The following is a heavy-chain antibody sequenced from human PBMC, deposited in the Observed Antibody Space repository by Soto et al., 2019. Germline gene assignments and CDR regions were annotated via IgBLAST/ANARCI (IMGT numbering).Heavy chain of an antibody. CDR3: TKVPVTYSYFDS. D-gene: IGHD2-15*01. CDR2: LSGSGVAA. V-gene: IGHV3-23*01. Sequence: GSLRLSCVASGFTFSSYAMSWVRQAPGKGPEWVAGLSGSGVAAFYAESVKGRFTISRDNSRNTLYLQMNSLRAEDTALYYCTKVPVTYSYFDSWGQGTMVTLS. CDR1: GFTFSSYA. J-gene: IGHJ4*02.